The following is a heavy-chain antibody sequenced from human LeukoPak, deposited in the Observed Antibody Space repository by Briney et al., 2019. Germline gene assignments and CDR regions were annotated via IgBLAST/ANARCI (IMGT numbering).Heavy chain of an antibody. CDR1: GFTFSSYE. J-gene: IGHJ4*02. D-gene: IGHD4-11*01. Sequence: GGSLRLSCAASGFTFSSYEMNWVRQAAGKGLEWVSYISSSGSTIYYADSVKGRFTISRDNAKNSLYLQMNSLRAEDTAVYYCARIDGCGPHYSVDYWGQGTLVTVSS. V-gene: IGHV3-48*03. CDR2: ISSSGSTI. CDR3: ARIDGCGPHYSVDY.